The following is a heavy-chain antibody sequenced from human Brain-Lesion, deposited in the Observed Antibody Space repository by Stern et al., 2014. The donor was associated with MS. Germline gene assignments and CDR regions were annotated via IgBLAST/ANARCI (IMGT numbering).Heavy chain of an antibody. V-gene: IGHV4-39*01. CDR3: AKLWLGELPESPFDY. Sequence: QVQLVQSGPGLVKPSETLSLTCTVSGGSISSSSYYWGWIRQPPGKGLEGIGRIYYSGSTYHNPSLKGRVALSMYTSKNPFSLRRSVVTAADTAVYFCAKLWLGELPESPFDYWGQGTLVTVSS. CDR2: IYYSGST. D-gene: IGHD3-10*01. CDR1: GGSISSSSYY. J-gene: IGHJ4*02.